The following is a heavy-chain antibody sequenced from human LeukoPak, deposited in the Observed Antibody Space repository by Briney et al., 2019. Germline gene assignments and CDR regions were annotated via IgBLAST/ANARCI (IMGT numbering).Heavy chain of an antibody. CDR2: IKQDGSEK. J-gene: IGHJ4*02. D-gene: IGHD6-19*01. CDR1: GFPFIISR. Sequence: GGPLRFPCAPPGFPFIISRIIWVPKAPGKGLEGLAIIKQDGSEKYYVDSVKGRFTISRDNARNSLYLQMNSLRAEDTAVYYCAKGGPTSGWYSVDYWGQGTLVTVSS. V-gene: IGHV3-7*04. CDR3: AKGGPTSGWYSVDY.